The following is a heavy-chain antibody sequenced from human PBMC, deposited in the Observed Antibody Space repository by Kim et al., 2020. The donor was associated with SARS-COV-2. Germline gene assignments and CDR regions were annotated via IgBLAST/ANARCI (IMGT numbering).Heavy chain of an antibody. J-gene: IGHJ6*02. CDR3: AGIVATMGDYYYGMDV. CDR1: GGTFSSYA. D-gene: IGHD5-12*01. CDR2: IIPIFGTA. Sequence: SVKVSCKASGGTFSSYASSWVRQAPGQGLEWMGGIIPIFGTANYAQKFQGRVTITADESTSTAYMELSSLRSEDTAVYYCAGIVATMGDYYYGMDVWGQGTTVTVSS. V-gene: IGHV1-69*13.